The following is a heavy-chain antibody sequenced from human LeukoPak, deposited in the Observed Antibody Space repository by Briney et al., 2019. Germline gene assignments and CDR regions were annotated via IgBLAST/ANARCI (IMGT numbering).Heavy chain of an antibody. Sequence: GRSLRLSCAASGFTFSSYGMHWVRQAPGQGLEWMGWINPNCGGTNYAQKFQGRVTMTRDTSISTAYMELSRLRSDDTAVYYCARVYCSGGSCYIPRFDPWGQGTLVTVSS. J-gene: IGHJ5*02. V-gene: IGHV1-2*02. CDR2: INPNCGGT. D-gene: IGHD2-15*01. CDR3: ARVYCSGGSCYIPRFDP. CDR1: GFTFSSYG.